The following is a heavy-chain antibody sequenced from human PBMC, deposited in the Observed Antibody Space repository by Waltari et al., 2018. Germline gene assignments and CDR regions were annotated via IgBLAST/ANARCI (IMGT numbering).Heavy chain of an antibody. CDR2: MSSSSSTI. CDR1: GFTFSSYS. V-gene: IGHV3-48*04. J-gene: IGHJ4*02. CDR3: ARDFEVAGTPDY. D-gene: IGHD6-19*01. Sequence: EVQLVESGGGLVQPGGSLRLSCAASGFTFSSYSMNWVRQAPGKGLEWVSYMSSSSSTIYYADSVKGRFTISRDNAKNSLYLQMNSLRAEDTAVYYCARDFEVAGTPDYWGQGTLVTVSS.